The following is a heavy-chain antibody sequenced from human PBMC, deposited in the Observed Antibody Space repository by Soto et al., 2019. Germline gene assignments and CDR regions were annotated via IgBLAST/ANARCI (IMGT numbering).Heavy chain of an antibody. D-gene: IGHD3-16*02. CDR1: GGSISSGDYY. J-gene: IGHJ2*01. Sequence: QVQLQESGPGLVKPSQTLSLTCTVSGGSISSGDYYWSWIRQPPGKGLEWIGYIYYSGSTYYNPSLKSRVTISVDTSKNQFSLKLSSVTAADTAVYYCARSQEGYDYVWGSYRPPNDWYFDLWGRGTLVTVSS. V-gene: IGHV4-30-4*01. CDR3: ARSQEGYDYVWGSYRPPNDWYFDL. CDR2: IYYSGST.